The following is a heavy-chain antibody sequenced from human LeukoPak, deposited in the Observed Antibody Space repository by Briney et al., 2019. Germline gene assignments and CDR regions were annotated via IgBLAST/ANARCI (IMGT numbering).Heavy chain of an antibody. CDR2: IVVGSGDT. J-gene: IGHJ3*02. CDR1: VYTFTSSA. D-gene: IGHD1-1*01. V-gene: IGHV1-58*01. Sequence: ASVKVSCKASVYTFTSSAVQWVRQARGQRLEWIGWIVVGSGDTNYAQKFQERVTITRDMSTSTAYMELSSLRSEDTAVYYCAATGTTSGWAFDIWGQGTMVTVSS. CDR3: AATGTTSGWAFDI.